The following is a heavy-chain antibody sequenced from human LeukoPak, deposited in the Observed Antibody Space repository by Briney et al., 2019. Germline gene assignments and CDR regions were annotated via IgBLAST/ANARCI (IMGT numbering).Heavy chain of an antibody. CDR3: ARDRAGSGWYGALDY. Sequence: GGSLRLSCAASGFTFSSYGMHWVRQAPGKGLEWVAVIWYDGSNKYYADSVKGRFTISRDNSKNTLYLQMNSLRAEDTAAYYCARDRAGSGWYGALDYWGQGTLVTVSS. CDR2: IWYDGSNK. J-gene: IGHJ4*02. D-gene: IGHD6-19*01. V-gene: IGHV3-33*01. CDR1: GFTFSSYG.